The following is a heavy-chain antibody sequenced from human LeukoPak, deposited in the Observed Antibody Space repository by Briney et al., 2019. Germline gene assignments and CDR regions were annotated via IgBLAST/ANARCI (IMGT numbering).Heavy chain of an antibody. CDR2: ISYSGNT. CDR3: ARGRVWFGFFDL. CDR1: GASITSSLYY. Sequence: SETLSLTCTVSGASITSSLYYWGWIRQPPGKGLEWIGTISYSGNTYYDPSLKSRLTISVDTSENRFSLRLSSVTAADTAVYYCARGRVWFGFFDLWGRGTLLTVSA. V-gene: IGHV4-39*02. D-gene: IGHD3-10*01. J-gene: IGHJ2*01.